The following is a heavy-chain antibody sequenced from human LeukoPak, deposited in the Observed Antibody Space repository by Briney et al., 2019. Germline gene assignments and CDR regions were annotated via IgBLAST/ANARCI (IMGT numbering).Heavy chain of an antibody. Sequence: GGSLRLSCAASGFTFSDYYMSWIRQVPGKGLEWVSYISSSGSTIYYAASVKGRFSISRDSSKNTVYLQMNSLRAEDTAVYYCARELREHGVFDIWGQGTMVTVSS. CDR2: ISSSGSTI. V-gene: IGHV3-11*01. CDR3: ARELREHGVFDI. CDR1: GFTFSDYY. D-gene: IGHD1-26*01. J-gene: IGHJ3*02.